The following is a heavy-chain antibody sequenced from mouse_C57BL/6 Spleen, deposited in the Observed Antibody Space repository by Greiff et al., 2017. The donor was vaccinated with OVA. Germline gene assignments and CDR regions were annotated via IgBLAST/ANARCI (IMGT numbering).Heavy chain of an antibody. V-gene: IGHV6-3*01. J-gene: IGHJ2*01. CDR2: IRLKSDNYAT. CDR1: GFTFSNYW. Sequence: EVKLMESGGGLVQPGGSMKLSCVASGFTFSNYWMNWVRQSPEKGLEWVAQIRLKSDNYATHYAESVKGRFTISRDDSKSSVYLQMNNLRAEDTGIYYCTAYYYGFYFDYWGQGTTLTVSS. CDR3: TAYYYGFYFDY. D-gene: IGHD1-1*01.